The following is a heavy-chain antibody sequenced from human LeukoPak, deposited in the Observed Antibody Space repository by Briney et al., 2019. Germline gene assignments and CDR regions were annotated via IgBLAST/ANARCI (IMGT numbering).Heavy chain of an antibody. CDR3: ARGQPPAVAGTGMDFWY. D-gene: IGHD6-19*01. CDR2: INSDGSST. V-gene: IGHV3-74*01. J-gene: IGHJ4*02. Sequence: GGSLRLSCAASGFTFSSYWMHWVRQAPGKELVWVSRINSDGSSTSYADSVKGRFTISRDNAKNSLYLQMNSLRAEDTAVYYCARGQPPAVAGTGMDFWYWGQGTLVTVSS. CDR1: GFTFSSYW.